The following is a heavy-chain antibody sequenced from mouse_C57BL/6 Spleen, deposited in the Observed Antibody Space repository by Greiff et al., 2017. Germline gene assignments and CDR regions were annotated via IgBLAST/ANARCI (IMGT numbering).Heavy chain of an antibody. J-gene: IGHJ2*01. CDR2: IDPSDSYT. CDR1: GYTFTSYW. Sequence: QVQLQQSGAELVMPGASVKLSCKASGYTFTSYWMHWVKQRPGQGLEWIGEIDPSDSYTNYNQKFKGKSTLTVDKSSSTAYMQLSSLTSEDSAVYYCARWGNFLFGYWGQGTTLTVSS. D-gene: IGHD2-1*01. CDR3: ARWGNFLFGY. V-gene: IGHV1-69*01.